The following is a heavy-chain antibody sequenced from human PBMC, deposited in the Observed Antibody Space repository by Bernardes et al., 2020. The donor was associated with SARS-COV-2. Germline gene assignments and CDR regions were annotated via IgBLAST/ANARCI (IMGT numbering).Heavy chain of an antibody. V-gene: IGHV3-64*02. CDR1: GFTFNSHA. CDR3: ARADFSGWDPDYGLDV. J-gene: IGHJ6*02. D-gene: IGHD6-19*01. CDR2: ISSNGVST. Sequence: VWSLRLSCIASGFTFNSHAMHWVRQAPGKGLKYVAGISSNGVSTTYADSVKGRVTISRDNFKNTLYLQMGGLRPEDMGVYYCARADFSGWDPDYGLDVWGQGTTVTVSS.